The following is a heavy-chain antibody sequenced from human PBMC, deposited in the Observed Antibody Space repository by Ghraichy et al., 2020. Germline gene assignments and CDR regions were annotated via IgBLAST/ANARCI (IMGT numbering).Heavy chain of an antibody. Sequence: GGSLRLSCAASGFTVSSNYMSWVRQAPGKELEWVSVIYSGGSTYYADSVKGRFTISRDNSKNTLYLQMNSLRAEDTAVYYCARDSRYYYGSGRRGYYYYGMDVWGQGTTVTVSS. CDR3: ARDSRYYYGSGRRGYYYYGMDV. D-gene: IGHD3-10*01. CDR1: GFTVSSNY. V-gene: IGHV3-53*01. J-gene: IGHJ6*02. CDR2: IYSGGST.